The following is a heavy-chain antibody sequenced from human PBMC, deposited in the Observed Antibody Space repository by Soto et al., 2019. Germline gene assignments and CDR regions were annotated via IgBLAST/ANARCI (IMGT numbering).Heavy chain of an antibody. CDR3: ARVLLWFGESIYYFDY. Sequence: GESLKISCKGSGYSFTSYWISWVRQMPGKGLEWMGRIDPSDSYTNYSPSFQGHVTISADKSISTAYLQWSSLKASDTAMYYCARVLLWFGESIYYFDYWGQGTLVTVSS. CDR2: IDPSDSYT. D-gene: IGHD3-10*01. V-gene: IGHV5-10-1*01. CDR1: GYSFTSYW. J-gene: IGHJ4*02.